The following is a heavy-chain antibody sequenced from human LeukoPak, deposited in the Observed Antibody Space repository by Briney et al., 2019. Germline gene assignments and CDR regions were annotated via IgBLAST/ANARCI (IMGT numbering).Heavy chain of an antibody. D-gene: IGHD6-19*01. CDR1: GFTVSSNY. J-gene: IGHJ4*02. Sequence: GGSLRLSCAASGFTVSSNYMSWVRQAPGKGLEWVSVIYSGGSTYYADSVKGRFTISRDNSKNTLYLQMNSLRVGDTAVYYCAREVAVGPFDYWGQGTLVTVSS. CDR3: AREVAVGPFDY. CDR2: IYSGGST. V-gene: IGHV3-53*01.